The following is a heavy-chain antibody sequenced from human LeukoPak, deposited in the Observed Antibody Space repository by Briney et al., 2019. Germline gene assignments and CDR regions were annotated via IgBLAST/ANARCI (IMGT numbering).Heavy chain of an antibody. V-gene: IGHV5-51*01. CDR3: ARQLGERTFNWNDFDY. CDR1: GYSFTTYW. CDR2: IYPGDSDI. Sequence: GESLKISCKGFGYSFTTYWIGWARQMPGKGLEWMGIIYPGDSDIRYSPSFQGQVTISADKSISTAYLHWSSLKASDTATYFCARQLGERTFNWNDFDYWGQGTLVSVSS. D-gene: IGHD1-20*01. J-gene: IGHJ4*02.